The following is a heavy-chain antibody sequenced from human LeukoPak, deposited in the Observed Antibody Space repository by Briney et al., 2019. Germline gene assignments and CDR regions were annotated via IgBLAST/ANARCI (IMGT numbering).Heavy chain of an antibody. CDR1: GYTFTDYA. CDR2: INAGNGNT. J-gene: IGHJ4*02. CDR3: ARGRWSATTATYYLDF. V-gene: IGHV1-3*01. Sequence: ASVKVSCKASGYTFTDYAINWVRQAPGQRLEWMGWINAGNGNTKYSQKFQGRVTITRDTSASTAYMELSSLTSEDTAVYYCARGRWSATTATYYLDFWGQGTLVTVSS. D-gene: IGHD5-24*01.